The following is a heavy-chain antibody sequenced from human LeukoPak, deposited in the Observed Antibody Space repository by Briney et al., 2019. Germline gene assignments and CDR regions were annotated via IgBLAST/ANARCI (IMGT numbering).Heavy chain of an antibody. D-gene: IGHD2-21*01. V-gene: IGHV4-59*01. CDR3: ARYGGGGGYFDY. CDR2: IYYSGST. CDR1: GGSISSYY. J-gene: IGHJ4*02. Sequence: SETLSLTCTVSGGSISSYYWSSIRQPPGKGLEWIGYIYYSGSTNYNPSLKSRVTISVDTSKNQFSLKLSSVTAADTAVYYCARYGGGGGYFDYWGQGTLVTVSS.